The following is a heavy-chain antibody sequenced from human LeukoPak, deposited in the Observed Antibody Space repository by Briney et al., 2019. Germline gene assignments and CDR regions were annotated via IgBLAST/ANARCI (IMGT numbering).Heavy chain of an antibody. D-gene: IGHD3-10*01. CDR2: IYTTGST. Sequence: SQTLSLTCTVSGGSISSGSYYWSWIRQPAGKGLEWIGRIYTTGSTNYNPSLKSRVTISVDTSKNHLSLKLSSVTAADTAVYYCARERLVDYYGSGSYDYWGQGTLVTVSS. CDR1: GGSISSGSYY. V-gene: IGHV4-61*02. J-gene: IGHJ4*02. CDR3: ARERLVDYYGSGSYDY.